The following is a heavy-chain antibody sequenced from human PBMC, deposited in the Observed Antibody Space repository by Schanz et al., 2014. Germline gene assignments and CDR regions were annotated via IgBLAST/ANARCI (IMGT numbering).Heavy chain of an antibody. CDR3: ASGGYCTNGVCNGGRNWFDP. J-gene: IGHJ5*02. Sequence: QVQLLESGGGVVQPGRSLRLSCAVSGFTFGGYALHWVRQAPGKGLEWVAVISYDGSTKYYADSVKGRFTISRDNSKNTLYLQINRLRAEDTAVYYCASGGYCTNGVCNGGRNWFDPWGQGTLVTVSS. D-gene: IGHD2-8*01. V-gene: IGHV3-30-3*01. CDR2: ISYDGSTK. CDR1: GFTFGGYA.